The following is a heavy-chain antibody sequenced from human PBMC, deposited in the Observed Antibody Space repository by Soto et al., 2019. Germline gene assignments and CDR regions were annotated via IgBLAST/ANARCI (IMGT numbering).Heavy chain of an antibody. J-gene: IGHJ4*02. CDR2: MNPNTGNT. D-gene: IGHD6-25*01. Sequence: QEQLVQSGAEVKKLGASVKVSCKTSGYTFSTYDINWVRQAPGQGLEWMGWMNPNTGNTGYAQKFRGRVTLTRNTSISTAYMELMSLKTEDTAVYFCARRKERSGPNYFDYWGQGTLVTVSS. CDR3: ARRKERSGPNYFDY. V-gene: IGHV1-8*01. CDR1: GYTFSTYD.